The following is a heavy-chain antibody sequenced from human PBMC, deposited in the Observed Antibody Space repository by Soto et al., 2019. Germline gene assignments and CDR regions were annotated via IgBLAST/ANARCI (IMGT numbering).Heavy chain of an antibody. CDR2: ISHDGINK. J-gene: IGHJ4*02. V-gene: IGHV3-30*18. CDR1: GFTFTNYG. CDR3: AKDRGYEILDS. D-gene: IGHD5-12*01. Sequence: PRGSLRLSCAASGFTFTNYGLHWVRQAPGKGLEWVAVISHDGINKYYEDSVKGRFTISRDTSKNTLYLQMNSLRPEDTAVYFCAKDRGYEILDSWGQGTQVTVSS.